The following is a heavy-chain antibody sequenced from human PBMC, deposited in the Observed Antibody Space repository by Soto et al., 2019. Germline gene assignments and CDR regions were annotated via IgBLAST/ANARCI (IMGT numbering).Heavy chain of an antibody. D-gene: IGHD3-16*01. V-gene: IGHV1-3*01. Sequence: ASVKVSCKASGYTFTSYAMHWVRQASGQRLEWMGWINAGNGNTKYSQKFQGRVTITRDTSASTAYMELSSLRSEDTAVYYCARAPQDDYIWGTPNYMDVWGKGTTVTVSS. CDR3: ARAPQDDYIWGTPNYMDV. CDR2: INAGNGNT. CDR1: GYTFTSYA. J-gene: IGHJ6*03.